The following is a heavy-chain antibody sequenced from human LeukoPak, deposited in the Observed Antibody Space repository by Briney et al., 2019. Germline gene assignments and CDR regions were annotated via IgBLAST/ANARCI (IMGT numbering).Heavy chain of an antibody. V-gene: IGHV3-30*04. CDR1: GFTFSSYA. CDR3: ASGQRRIIRGYSYGWTPYPLDY. Sequence: GRSLRLSCAASGFTFSSYAMHWVRQAPGKGLEWVAVISYDGSNKYYADSVKGRFTISRDNSKNTLYLQMNSLRAEDTAVYYCASGQRRIIRGYSYGWTPYPLDYWGQGTLVTVSS. J-gene: IGHJ4*02. CDR2: ISYDGSNK. D-gene: IGHD5-18*01.